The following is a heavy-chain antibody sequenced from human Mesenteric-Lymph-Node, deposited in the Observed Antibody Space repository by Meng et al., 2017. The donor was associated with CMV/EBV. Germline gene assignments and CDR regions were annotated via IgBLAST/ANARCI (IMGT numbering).Heavy chain of an antibody. CDR2: INHSGST. Sequence: SETLSLTCAVYGGSFSGYYWSWIRQPPGKGLEWIGEINHSGSTNYNPSLKSRVTISVDTSKNQFSLKLSSVTAADTAVYYCARDLSGEVAARTFDYWGQGTLVTVSS. V-gene: IGHV4-34*01. CDR1: GGSFSGYY. CDR3: ARDLSGEVAARTFDY. J-gene: IGHJ4*02. D-gene: IGHD6-6*01.